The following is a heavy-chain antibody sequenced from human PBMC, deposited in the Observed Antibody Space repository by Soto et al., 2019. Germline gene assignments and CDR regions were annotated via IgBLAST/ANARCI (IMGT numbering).Heavy chain of an antibody. Sequence: GGSLRLSCAASGFTFSSYSMNWFRQAPGKGLEWVSYISSSSSTIYYADSVKGRFTISRDNAKNSLYLQMNSLRDEDTAVYYCARAVVTPYYYYYGMDVWGQGTTVTVSS. J-gene: IGHJ6*02. V-gene: IGHV3-48*02. CDR2: ISSSSSTI. CDR1: GFTFSSYS. D-gene: IGHD2-21*02. CDR3: ARAVVTPYYYYYGMDV.